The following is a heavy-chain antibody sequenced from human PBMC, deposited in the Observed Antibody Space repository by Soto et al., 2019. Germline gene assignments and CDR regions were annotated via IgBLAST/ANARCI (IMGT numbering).Heavy chain of an antibody. Sequence: SETLSLTCTVSGGSVSSGDSYYWSWIRQPPGKGLEWIGYIYYSGSTKYSPTLKSRVTISLDTSKHQFSLRLRSVTAADTAVYYCAGDSHSPWNSVRGWFDPWGQGTLVTVSS. CDR2: IYYSGST. CDR3: AGDSHSPWNSVRGWFDP. V-gene: IGHV4-61*01. D-gene: IGHD1-7*01. J-gene: IGHJ5*02. CDR1: GGSVSSGDSYY.